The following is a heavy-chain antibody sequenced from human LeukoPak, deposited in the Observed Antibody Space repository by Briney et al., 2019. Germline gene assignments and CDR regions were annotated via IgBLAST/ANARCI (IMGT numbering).Heavy chain of an antibody. V-gene: IGHV4-4*09. D-gene: IGHD4-17*01. Sequence: SETLSLTCTVSGDSISSYYWSWIRQPPGKGPEWIGYIYTSGSTGSNPSLKSRATLSVDTSKNQFSLQLTSVTAADTAVYYCARHVRDYELPWGQGTLVTVSS. CDR1: GDSISSYY. J-gene: IGHJ4*02. CDR3: ARHVRDYELP. CDR2: IYTSGST.